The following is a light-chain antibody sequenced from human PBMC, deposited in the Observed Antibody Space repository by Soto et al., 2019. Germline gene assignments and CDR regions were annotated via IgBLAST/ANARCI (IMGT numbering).Light chain of an antibody. Sequence: EIVLTQSPATLSSFPGDRVTLSCRVSQYINTRLAWYQHRPGQAPRLLIYQTSIRAAGIPARFSGSGSGTEFTLTISSLQSEDFAVYYCQQYKNWPPITFGQGTRLEIK. J-gene: IGKJ5*01. CDR2: QTS. CDR3: QQYKNWPPIT. V-gene: IGKV3D-15*01. CDR1: QYINTR.